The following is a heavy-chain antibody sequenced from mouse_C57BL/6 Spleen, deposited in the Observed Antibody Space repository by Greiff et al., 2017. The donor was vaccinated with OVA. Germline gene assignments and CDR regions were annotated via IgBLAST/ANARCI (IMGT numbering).Heavy chain of an antibody. CDR1: GYTFTSYW. CDR3: ALAYYSTLRAWFAY. Sequence: VQLQQSGAELVKPGASVTMSCKASGYTFTSYWITWVKQRPGKGLAWLGDIYPGSGRPNDNEKFKSKATLTVDTSSSTAYMQLSSLTSEDSAVYYCALAYYSTLRAWFAYWGQGTLVTVAA. J-gene: IGHJ3*01. V-gene: IGHV1-55*01. CDR2: IYPGSGRP. D-gene: IGHD2-5*01.